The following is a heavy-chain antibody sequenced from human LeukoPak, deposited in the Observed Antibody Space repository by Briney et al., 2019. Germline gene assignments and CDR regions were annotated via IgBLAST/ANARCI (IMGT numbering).Heavy chain of an antibody. CDR1: GYTFTSYG. D-gene: IGHD3-22*01. Sequence: ASVKVSCKASGYTFTSYGISWVRQAPGQGLEWMGWISAYNGNTNYAQKLQGRVTMTTDTSTSTAYMELRSLRSDDTAVYYCARVFTMIVEAYRGDAFDIWGQGTMVTVSS. J-gene: IGHJ3*02. CDR2: ISAYNGNT. V-gene: IGHV1-18*01. CDR3: ARVFTMIVEAYRGDAFDI.